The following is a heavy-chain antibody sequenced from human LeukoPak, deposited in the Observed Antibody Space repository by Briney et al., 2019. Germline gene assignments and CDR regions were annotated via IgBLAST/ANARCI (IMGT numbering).Heavy chain of an antibody. J-gene: IGHJ6*02. V-gene: IGHV3-30-3*01. Sequence: GGSLRLSCAASGFTFSSYAMHWVRQAPGKGLEWVAVISYDGSNKYYADSVKGRFTISRDNSKNTLYLQMNSLRAEDTAVYYCARVFEQWLAWGYGMDVWGQGTTVTVSS. CDR3: ARVFEQWLAWGYGMDV. D-gene: IGHD6-19*01. CDR1: GFTFSSYA. CDR2: ISYDGSNK.